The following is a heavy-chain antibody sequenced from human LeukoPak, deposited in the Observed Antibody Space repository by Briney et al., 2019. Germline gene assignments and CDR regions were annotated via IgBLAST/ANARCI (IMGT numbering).Heavy chain of an antibody. CDR3: AILPSS. V-gene: IGHV4-4*07. CDR1: GGSINVFY. J-gene: IGHJ5*02. CDR2: ISTSGNT. Sequence: SETLSLTCSVSGGSINVFYWSWIRQPAGKGLQWIGRISTSGNTDYNPSLKSRVTMSVDTSKNQFSLKLSSVTAADTAVYYCAILPSSWGQGTLVTVSS.